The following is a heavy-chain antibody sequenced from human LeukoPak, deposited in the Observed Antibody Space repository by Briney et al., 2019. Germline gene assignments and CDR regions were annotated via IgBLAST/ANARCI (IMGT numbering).Heavy chain of an antibody. CDR2: IIPNSGGT. V-gene: IGHV1-2*02. CDR1: GLNFTGYY. J-gene: IGHJ4*02. D-gene: IGHD1-26*01. Sequence: GASVKVSCKASGLNFTGYYLHWVRQAPGQGLEWMGWIIPNSGGTYYIKKFQGRVTITRDTSISTAYMDLYRLTSDDTAVYYCATRWERQVSFDYWGQGTLVTVSS. CDR3: ATRWERQVSFDY.